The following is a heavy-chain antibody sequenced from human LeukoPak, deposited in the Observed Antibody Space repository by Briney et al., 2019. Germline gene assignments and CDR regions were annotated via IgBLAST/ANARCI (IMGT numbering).Heavy chain of an antibody. Sequence: SQTLSLTCAISGDSVSSNSAAWSWVRQSPTRGLEWLGRTYYRSKWYNDYAVSVKSQITLNPDTSKNQFSLQLNSVTPEDTAVYYCARTGRLPYYYYGMDVWGQGTTVTVSS. CDR3: ARTGRLPYYYYGMDV. CDR1: GDSVSSNSAA. J-gene: IGHJ6*02. CDR2: TYYRSKWYN. V-gene: IGHV6-1*01. D-gene: IGHD1-14*01.